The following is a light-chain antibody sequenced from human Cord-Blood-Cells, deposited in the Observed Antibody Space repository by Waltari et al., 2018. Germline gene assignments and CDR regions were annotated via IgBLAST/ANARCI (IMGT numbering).Light chain of an antibody. V-gene: IGKV1-39*01. CDR3: QQCYSTLRT. CDR1: QSISSY. Sequence: DIQMTQSPSSLSASVGDRVTITCRARQSISSYLNWYQQKPGKAPKLLIYGASSWQSGVPSRFSGSGSGTDFTLTISSLQPEDFATYYCQQCYSTLRTFGQGTKVEIK. CDR2: GAS. J-gene: IGKJ1*01.